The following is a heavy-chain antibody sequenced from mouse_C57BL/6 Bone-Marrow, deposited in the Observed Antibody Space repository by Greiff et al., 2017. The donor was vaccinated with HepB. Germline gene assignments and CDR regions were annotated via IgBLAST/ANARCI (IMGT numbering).Heavy chain of an antibody. CDR1: GFTFSSYG. CDR3: ARHAHYCYGSSYGGNWYFDV. Sequence: EVHLVESGGDLVKPGGSLKLSCAASGFTFSSYGMSWVRQTPDKRLEWVATISSGGSYTYYPDSVKGRFTISRDNAKNTLYLQMSSLKSEDTAMYYCARHAHYCYGSSYGGNWYFDVWGTGTTVTVSS. J-gene: IGHJ1*03. D-gene: IGHD1-1*01. CDR2: ISSGGSYT. V-gene: IGHV5-6*01.